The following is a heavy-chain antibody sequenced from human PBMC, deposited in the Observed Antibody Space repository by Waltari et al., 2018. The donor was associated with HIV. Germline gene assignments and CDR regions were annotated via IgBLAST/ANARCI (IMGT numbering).Heavy chain of an antibody. CDR3: AIAPCSGGSCRLFDY. Sequence: QVQLVQSGVVVKKPGVSVKVCCKASAKLCNRFYLLWMRLFAGQGLEWMGIINPSGNSTSYVQKFQGRLTMTRDTSTSTVYMELSSLRSEDTAVYYCAIAPCSGGSCRLFDYWGQGTLVTVSS. V-gene: IGHV1-46*02. J-gene: IGHJ4*02. CDR2: INPSGNST. D-gene: IGHD2-15*01. CDR1: AKLCNRFY.